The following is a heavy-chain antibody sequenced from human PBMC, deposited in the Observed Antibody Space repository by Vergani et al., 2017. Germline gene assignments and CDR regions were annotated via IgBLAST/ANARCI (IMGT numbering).Heavy chain of an antibody. J-gene: IGHJ5*02. CDR2: IIPIFGTA. CDR3: ATDPPVVVPAATDGEDWFDP. Sequence: QVQLVQSGAEVKKPGSSVKVSCKASGGTFSSYAISWVRQAPGQGLEWMGRIIPIFGTANYAQKFQGRVTITADESTSTAYMELSSLRSEDTAVYYCATDPPVVVPAATDGEDWFDPWGQGTLVTVSS. CDR1: GGTFSSYA. V-gene: IGHV1-69*18. D-gene: IGHD2-2*01.